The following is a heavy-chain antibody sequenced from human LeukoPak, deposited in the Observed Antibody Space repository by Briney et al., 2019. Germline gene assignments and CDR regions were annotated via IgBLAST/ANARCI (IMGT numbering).Heavy chain of an antibody. CDR3: ASFHISGSSYNGLHY. J-gene: IGHJ4*02. D-gene: IGHD3-10*01. CDR1: GYILTRNW. Sequence: GESLKISCKVSGYILTRNWIGWVRQVPGKGLEWMGLVYPGDSDTKYSPSFQGQVTFSVDKSISTAYLQWSSLKASDTAMYYCASFHISGSSYNGLHYWGQGTLVTVSS. V-gene: IGHV5-51*01. CDR2: VYPGDSDT.